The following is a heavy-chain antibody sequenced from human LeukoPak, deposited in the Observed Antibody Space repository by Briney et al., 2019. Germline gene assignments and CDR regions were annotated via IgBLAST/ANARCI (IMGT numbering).Heavy chain of an antibody. CDR1: GGSFSSSSYY. CDR2: IYYSGST. CDR3: ARGPPPYMVRE. Sequence: PSETLSLTCTVSGGSFSSSSYYWGWIRQPPGKGLEWIGYIYYSGSTYYNPSLKSRVIISVDTSKKQFSLKLSSVSAADTAVYYCARGPPPYMVREWGRGTLVTVSS. J-gene: IGHJ4*02. V-gene: IGHV4-30-4*08. D-gene: IGHD4-23*01.